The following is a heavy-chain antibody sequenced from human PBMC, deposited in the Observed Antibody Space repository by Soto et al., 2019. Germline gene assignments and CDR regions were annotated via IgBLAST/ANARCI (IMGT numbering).Heavy chain of an antibody. CDR1: GGTFSSYA. CDR2: IIPIFGTA. V-gene: IGHV1-69*01. D-gene: IGHD2-2*01. Sequence: QVQLVQSGAEVKKPGSSVKVSCKASGGTFSSYAISWVRQAPGQGLEWMGGIIPIFGTANYAQKFQGRVTMTADESTSTAYMELSSLRFDDTAVYYCASPAPAAIPYYCGMDVWGQGTTVTVSS. J-gene: IGHJ6*02. CDR3: ASPAPAAIPYYCGMDV.